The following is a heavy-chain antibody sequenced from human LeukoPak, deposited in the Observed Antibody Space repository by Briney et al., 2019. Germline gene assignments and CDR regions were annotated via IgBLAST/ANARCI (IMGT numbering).Heavy chain of an antibody. V-gene: IGHV4-30-4*01. CDR1: GGSISSRDYY. CDR2: IYYSGST. J-gene: IGHJ2*01. CDR3: AREHSYYDFWSGYDYWYFDL. Sequence: ASETLSFTCTVSGGSISSRDYYWSWIRQPPGKGLEWIGYIYYSGSTYYNPSLKSRVTISVDTSKNQFSLKLSSVTAADTAVYYCAREHSYYDFWSGYDYWYFDLWGRGTLVTVSS. D-gene: IGHD3-3*01.